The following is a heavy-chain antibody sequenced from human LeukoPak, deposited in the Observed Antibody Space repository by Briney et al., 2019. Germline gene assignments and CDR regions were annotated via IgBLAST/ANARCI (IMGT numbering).Heavy chain of an antibody. CDR3: AREGSLG. V-gene: IGHV3-30*02. CDR2: IRYDGSNK. CDR1: GFTFSSYG. D-gene: IGHD3-10*01. Sequence: GGSLRLSCAASGFTFSSYGMHWVCQAPGKGLEWVAFIRYDGSNKYYADSVKGRFTISRDDAKKSVYLQMDSLRADDTAVYYCAREGSLGWGQGTKVTVSS. J-gene: IGHJ3*01.